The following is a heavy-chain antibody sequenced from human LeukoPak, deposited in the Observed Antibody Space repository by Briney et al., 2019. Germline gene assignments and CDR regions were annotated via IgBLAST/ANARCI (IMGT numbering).Heavy chain of an antibody. D-gene: IGHD3-10*01. CDR1: GFTFSSYW. J-gene: IGHJ6*04. CDR3: ARKGYGSAPLDV. V-gene: IGHV3-74*01. CDR2: INSDGSST. Sequence: QAGGSLRLSCAASGFTFSSYWMHWVRQAPGKGLVWVSRINSDGSSTSYADSVKGRFTISRDNAKNTLYLQMNSLRAEDTAVYYCARKGYGSAPLDVWGKGTTVTISS.